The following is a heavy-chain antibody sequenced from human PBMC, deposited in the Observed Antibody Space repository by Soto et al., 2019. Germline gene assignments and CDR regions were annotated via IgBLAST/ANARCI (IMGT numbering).Heavy chain of an antibody. CDR1: GFTFSSYW. CDR3: ARDPGRSRNWFDP. CDR2: INSDGSST. Sequence: GGSLRISCAASGFTFSSYWMHWVRQAPGKGLVWVSRINSDGSSTSYADSVKGRFTISRDNAKNTLYLQMNSLRAEDTAVYYCARDPGRSRNWFDPWGQGTLVTVSS. J-gene: IGHJ5*02. V-gene: IGHV3-74*01.